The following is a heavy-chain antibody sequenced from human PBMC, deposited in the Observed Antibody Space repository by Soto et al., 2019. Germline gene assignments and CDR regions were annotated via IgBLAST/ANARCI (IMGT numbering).Heavy chain of an antibody. CDR2: IWYDGSNK. V-gene: IGHV3-33*01. CDR3: ARDRRCSSTSCSNWFDP. Sequence: GGSLRLSCAASGFTFSSYGMHWVRQAPGKGLEWVAVIWYDGSNKYYADSVKGRFTISRDNSKNTLYLQMNSLRAEDTAVYYCARDRRCSSTSCSNWFDPWGQGTLVTVSS. CDR1: GFTFSSYG. J-gene: IGHJ5*02. D-gene: IGHD2-2*01.